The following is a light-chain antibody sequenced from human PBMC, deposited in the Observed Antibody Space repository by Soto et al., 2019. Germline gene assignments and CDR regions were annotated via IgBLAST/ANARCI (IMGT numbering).Light chain of an antibody. Sequence: QSALTQPPSASGSPGQSVTISCSGTSSDVGAYKYVSWYQQYPGKDPKLMIYEVSTRPSGVPDRFSGSKSCNTASLTVSGLQAEDEADYYCTSYVGSNIWVFGGGTKVTVL. CDR2: EVS. CDR3: TSYVGSNIWV. CDR1: SSDVGAYKY. V-gene: IGLV2-8*01. J-gene: IGLJ3*02.